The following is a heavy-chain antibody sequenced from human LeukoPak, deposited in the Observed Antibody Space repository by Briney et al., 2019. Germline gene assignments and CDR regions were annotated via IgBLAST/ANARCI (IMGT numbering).Heavy chain of an antibody. CDR1: GFTFSSYW. CDR3: ARWGLDWARPFDY. J-gene: IGHJ4*02. D-gene: IGHD3/OR15-3a*01. Sequence: PTGGSLRLSCAASGFTFSSYWMSWVRQAPGKGLEWVANIKQDGSEKYYVDSVKGRFTISRDNAKNSLYLQMNSLRAEDTAVYYCARWGLDWARPFDYWGQGTLVTVSS. V-gene: IGHV3-7*01. CDR2: IKQDGSEK.